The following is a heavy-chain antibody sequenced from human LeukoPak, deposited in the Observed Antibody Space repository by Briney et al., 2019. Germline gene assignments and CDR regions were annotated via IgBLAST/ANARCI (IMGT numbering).Heavy chain of an antibody. Sequence: GGSLRLSCAASGFTSSSYGMHWVRQAPGKGLEWVAVISYDGSNKYYADSVKGRFTISRDNSKNTPYLQMNSLRAEDTAVYYCARSPPMGLKTNFIAVAGIVGFDYWGQGTLVTVSS. D-gene: IGHD6-19*01. CDR2: ISYDGSNK. V-gene: IGHV3-30*03. J-gene: IGHJ4*02. CDR1: GFTSSSYG. CDR3: ARSPPMGLKTNFIAVAGIVGFDY.